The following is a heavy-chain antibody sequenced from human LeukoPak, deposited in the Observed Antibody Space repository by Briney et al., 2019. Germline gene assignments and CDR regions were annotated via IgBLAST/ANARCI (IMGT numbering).Heavy chain of an antibody. V-gene: IGHV1-2*02. J-gene: IGHJ4*02. CDR2: INPNSGGT. CDR3: ARLDITIIPY. CDR1: GYTFTGYY. Sequence: ASVKVSCKASGYTFTGYYMPWVRQAPGQGLEWLGWINPNSGGTNYAQKFQGRITMTRDTSITTAYMELSSLTSDDTAVYYCARLDITIIPYWGQGTLVTVSS. D-gene: IGHD3-22*01.